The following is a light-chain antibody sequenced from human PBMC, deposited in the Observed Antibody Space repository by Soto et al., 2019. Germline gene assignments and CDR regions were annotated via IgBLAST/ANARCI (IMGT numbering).Light chain of an antibody. CDR2: EVI. Sequence: QSALTQPASVSGSPGQSITISCTGTSSDVGTYNLVSWYQQHPGKAPKLMIYEVIKRPSGVSNRFSGSKSGNTASLTISGLQAEDEADYYCGSYAGSSVYVFGTGTKVTVL. J-gene: IGLJ1*01. CDR3: GSYAGSSVYV. V-gene: IGLV2-23*02. CDR1: SSDVGTYNL.